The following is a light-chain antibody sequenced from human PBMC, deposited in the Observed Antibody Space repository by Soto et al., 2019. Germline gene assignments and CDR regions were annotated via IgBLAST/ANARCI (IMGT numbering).Light chain of an antibody. V-gene: IGKV1-39*01. CDR3: QQSYSTPLT. CDR2: AAS. Sequence: DIQMTQSPSSLSASVEDRFIITFRARQSNSNHLNWYQQKPGKAHKLLIYAASSLQSGVPSRFSGSGSGTYFTLTISSLQPEDFATYYCQQSYSTPLTFGGGTKVDI. J-gene: IGKJ4*01. CDR1: QSNSNH.